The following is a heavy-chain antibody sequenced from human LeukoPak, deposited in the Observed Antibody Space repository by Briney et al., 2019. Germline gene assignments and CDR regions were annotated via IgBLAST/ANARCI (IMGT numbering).Heavy chain of an antibody. D-gene: IGHD3-22*01. CDR1: GFTFSDYY. CDR3: ARDRDYYYDSSGYNDPVDY. J-gene: IGHJ4*02. Sequence: GGSLRLSCAASGFTFSDYYMSWIRQAPGKGLEWVSYISSSGSTIYYADSVKSRFTISRDNAKNSLYLQMNSLRAEDTAVYYCARDRDYYYDSSGYNDPVDYWGQGTLVTVSS. CDR2: ISSSGSTI. V-gene: IGHV3-11*01.